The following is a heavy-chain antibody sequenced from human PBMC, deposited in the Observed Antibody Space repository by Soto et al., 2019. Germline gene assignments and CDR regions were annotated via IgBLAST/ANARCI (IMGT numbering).Heavy chain of an antibody. Sequence: EVQLVESGGGLVQPGGSLRLSCAASGFTVSSNYMNWVRQAPGKGLEWVSVIYSGGSTYYADSVKGRFTISRDNSKYTLSLQMNSLRAEDTAVYYCARDFVHGDHPEYFQHWGQGTLVTVSS. D-gene: IGHD4-17*01. CDR3: ARDFVHGDHPEYFQH. V-gene: IGHV3-66*01. CDR2: IYSGGST. J-gene: IGHJ1*01. CDR1: GFTVSSNY.